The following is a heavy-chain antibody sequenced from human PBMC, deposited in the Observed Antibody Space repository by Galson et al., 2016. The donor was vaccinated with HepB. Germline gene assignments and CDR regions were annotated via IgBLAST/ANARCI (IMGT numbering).Heavy chain of an antibody. CDR2: IYYTGST. CDR1: GDSITSGGYY. Sequence: TLSLTCTVSGDSITSGGYYWSWIRQHPGEGLEWIGYIYYTGSTYYNLSLKSRVTISVDTSKNQFSLKLSSVTAADTAMYYCARDRSEYYFDYWGQGTLVTVSS. CDR3: ARDRSEYYFDY. V-gene: IGHV4-31*03. J-gene: IGHJ4*02. D-gene: IGHD2-15*01.